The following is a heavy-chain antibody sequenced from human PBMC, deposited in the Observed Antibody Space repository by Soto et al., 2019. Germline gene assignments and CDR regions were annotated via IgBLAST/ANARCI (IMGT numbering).Heavy chain of an antibody. J-gene: IGHJ5*02. D-gene: IGHD3-10*01. Sequence: QVQLVQSGAEEKKPGASVKVSCKASGYTFTSYAMHWVRKAPGQRLEWMGWINAGNGNTKYSQKFQGRVTITRDKSASTAYLEMRSLRSADTAVYYCARAAVRGVIGWFDPWGQGTLVTVSS. CDR3: ARAAVRGVIGWFDP. V-gene: IGHV1-3*05. CDR2: INAGNGNT. CDR1: GYTFTSYA.